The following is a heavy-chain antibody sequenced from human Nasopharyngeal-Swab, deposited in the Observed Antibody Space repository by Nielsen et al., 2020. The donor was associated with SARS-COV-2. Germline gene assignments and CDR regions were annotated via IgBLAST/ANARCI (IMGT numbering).Heavy chain of an antibody. CDR1: GFTFSSYW. CDR3: ARDYTRFDY. J-gene: IGHJ4*02. V-gene: IGHV3-7*05. Sequence: GESLKISCAASGFTFSSYWMSWVRQAPGKGLEWVAYIKEDGSEKYFADSVKGRFTISRDNAKNSLYLQMNSLRAEDTAVYYCARDYTRFDYWGQGTLVTVSS. D-gene: IGHD3-16*01. CDR2: IKEDGSEK.